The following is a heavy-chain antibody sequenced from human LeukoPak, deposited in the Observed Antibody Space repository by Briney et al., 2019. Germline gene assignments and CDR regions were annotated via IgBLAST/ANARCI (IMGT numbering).Heavy chain of an antibody. CDR1: GFTFRTYW. CDR3: ARGLWSGTY. CDR2: IKQDGSEK. D-gene: IGHD3-10*01. J-gene: IGHJ4*02. V-gene: IGHV3-7*01. Sequence: GGSLRLSCAASGFTFRTYWMSWVRQAPGKGLEWVANIKQDGSEKFCVDSVKGRFTISRDNAENSLYLHMNSLRAEDTAVYYCARGLWSGTYWGQGSLVTVSS.